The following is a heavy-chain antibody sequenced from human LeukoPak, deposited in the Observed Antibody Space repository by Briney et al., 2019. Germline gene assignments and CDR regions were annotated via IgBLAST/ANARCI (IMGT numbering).Heavy chain of an antibody. CDR3: ARVYGSGSYYDYYFDY. CDR1: GGSISSSSYY. D-gene: IGHD3-10*01. J-gene: IGHJ4*02. V-gene: IGHV4-39*07. CDR2: IYYSGST. Sequence: SETLSLTCTVSGGSISSSSYYWGWIRQPPGKGLEWIGSIYYSGSTYYNPSLKSRVTISVDTSKNQFSLKLSSVTAADTAVYYCARVYGSGSYYDYYFDYWGQGTLVTVSS.